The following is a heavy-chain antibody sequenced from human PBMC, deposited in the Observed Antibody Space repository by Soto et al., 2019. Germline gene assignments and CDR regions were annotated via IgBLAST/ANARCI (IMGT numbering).Heavy chain of an antibody. CDR2: ISGDGFYA. Sequence: PGGSLRLSCADSGSTFNNFAMAWVRQAPGKGLEWVSAISGDGFYAYYAGSVKGRFTISRDNSKNTLYLQMNSLRVDDTAVYYCARRPDFFDYWGPGTLVTVSS. CDR1: GSTFNNFA. CDR3: ARRPDFFDY. J-gene: IGHJ4*02. V-gene: IGHV3-23*01. D-gene: IGHD2-21*01.